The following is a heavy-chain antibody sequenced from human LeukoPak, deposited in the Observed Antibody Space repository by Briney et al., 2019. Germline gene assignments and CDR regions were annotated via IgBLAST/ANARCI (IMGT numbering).Heavy chain of an antibody. CDR1: GGSISAYH. J-gene: IGHJ3*02. D-gene: IGHD1-26*01. CDR3: AKEGMGSEATTADGAFDI. CDR2: LYDTGST. V-gene: IGHV4-59*12. Sequence: PSETLSLTCTVSGGSISAYHWSWIRQPPGKGLEWIGYLYDTGSTNYNPSLKSRVTISVDTSKNQISLKLSSVTAADTAVYFCAKEGMGSEATTADGAFDIWGQGTTVTVSS.